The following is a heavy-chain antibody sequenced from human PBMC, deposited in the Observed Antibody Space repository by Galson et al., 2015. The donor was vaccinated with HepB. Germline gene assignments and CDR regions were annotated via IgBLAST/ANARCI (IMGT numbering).Heavy chain of an antibody. CDR1: GFTFSSYG. CDR2: IWDDGSNK. J-gene: IGHJ6*02. D-gene: IGHD1-14*01. CDR3: ARELREPVGRDYYYYYVMDV. V-gene: IGHV3-33*01. Sequence: SLRLSCAASGFTFSSYGMHWVRQAPGKGLEWVAVIWDDGSNKYYADSVKGRFTISRDNSKNTLYLQMNSLRAEDTAVYYCARELREPVGRDYYYYYVMDVSGQGTTVTASS.